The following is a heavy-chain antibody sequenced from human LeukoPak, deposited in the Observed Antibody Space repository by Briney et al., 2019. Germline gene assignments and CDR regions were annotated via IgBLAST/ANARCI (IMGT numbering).Heavy chain of an antibody. CDR2: INHSGST. V-gene: IGHV4-34*01. J-gene: IGHJ6*03. CDR1: GGSFSGYY. D-gene: IGHD1-26*01. Sequence: SETLSLTCAVYGGSFSGYYWSWICQPPGKGLEWIGEINHSGSTNYNPSLKSRVTISVDTSKNQFSLKLSSVTAADTAVYYCASGAYSYYYMDVWGKGTTVTISS. CDR3: ASGAYSYYYMDV.